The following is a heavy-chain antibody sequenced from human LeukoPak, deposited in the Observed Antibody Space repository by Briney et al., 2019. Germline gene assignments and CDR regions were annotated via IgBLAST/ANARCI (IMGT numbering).Heavy chain of an antibody. CDR3: ASLYGSGSYVAYYYGMDV. J-gene: IGHJ6*02. D-gene: IGHD3-10*01. V-gene: IGHV3-48*02. CDR2: ISSSSSTI. Sequence: PGGSLRLSCAASGSTFSSYSMNWVRQAPGKGLEWVSYISSSSSTIYYADSVKGRFTISRDNAKNSLYLQMNSLRDEDTAVYYCASLYGSGSYVAYYYGMDVWGQGTTVTVSS. CDR1: GSTFSSYS.